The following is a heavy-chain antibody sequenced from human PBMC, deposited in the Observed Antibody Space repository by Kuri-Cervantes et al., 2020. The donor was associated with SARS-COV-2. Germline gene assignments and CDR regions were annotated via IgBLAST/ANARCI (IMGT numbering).Heavy chain of an antibody. Sequence: SVKVSCKASGGTFSSYAISWVRQAPGQGREWMGRIIPILGIANYALKFQGRVTITADKSTSTAYMELSSLRSEDTAVYYCARATPSGPTTPGIWGQGTMVTVSS. V-gene: IGHV1-69*04. J-gene: IGHJ3*02. D-gene: IGHD3-10*01. CDR3: ARATPSGPTTPGI. CDR2: IIPILGIA. CDR1: GGTFSSYA.